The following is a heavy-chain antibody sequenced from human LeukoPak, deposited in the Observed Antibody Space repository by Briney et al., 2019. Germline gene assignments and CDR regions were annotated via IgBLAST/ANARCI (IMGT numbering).Heavy chain of an antibody. CDR3: ARSYDSSGYYRPHTVYAFDI. CDR1: GFTFSSYA. D-gene: IGHD3-22*01. Sequence: PGGSLRLSCAASGFTFSSYAMHWVRQAPGRGLEWVAVISYDGSNKYYADSVKGRFTISRDNSKNTLYLQMNSLRAEDTAVYYCARSYDSSGYYRPHTVYAFDIWGQGTMVTVSS. V-gene: IGHV3-30-3*01. J-gene: IGHJ3*02. CDR2: ISYDGSNK.